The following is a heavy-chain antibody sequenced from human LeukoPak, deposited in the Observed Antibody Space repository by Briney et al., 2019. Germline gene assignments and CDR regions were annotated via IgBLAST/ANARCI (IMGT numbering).Heavy chain of an antibody. Sequence: PGGSLRLSCAASGFTFSSYWMHWVRQAPGKGLVWVSRIISDGSSTSYADSVKGRFTISRDNAKNTLYLQMNSLRAEDTAVYYCARAGMYYDFWSGYYPFDYWGQGTLVTVSS. CDR2: IISDGSST. J-gene: IGHJ4*02. CDR1: GFTFSSYW. CDR3: ARAGMYYDFWSGYYPFDY. D-gene: IGHD3-3*01. V-gene: IGHV3-74*01.